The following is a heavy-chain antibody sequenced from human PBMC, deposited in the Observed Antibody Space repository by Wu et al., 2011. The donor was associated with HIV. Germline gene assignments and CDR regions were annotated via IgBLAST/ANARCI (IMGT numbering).Heavy chain of an antibody. D-gene: IGHD3-9*01. CDR1: GYTFTGYY. V-gene: IGHV1-69*06. CDR3: ARDRPYDILTGYYNVIPFDY. CDR2: IIPIFGTA. J-gene: IGHJ4*02. Sequence: QVQLVQSGAELKKPGASLNVSCKASGYTFTGYYLHWVRQAPGQGLEWMGGIIPIFGTANYAQKFQGRVTITADKSTSTAYMELSSLRSEDTAVYYCARDRPYDILTGYYNVIPFDYWGQGTLVTVSS.